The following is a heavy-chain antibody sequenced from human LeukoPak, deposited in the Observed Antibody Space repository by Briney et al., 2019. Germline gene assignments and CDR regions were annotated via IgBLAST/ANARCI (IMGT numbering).Heavy chain of an antibody. CDR2: INHSGST. CDR1: GXSFSGYY. V-gene: IGHV4-34*01. D-gene: IGHD1-26*01. Sequence: PSQTLSLTCAVYGXSFSGYYWSWIRQPPGKGLEWIGEINHSGSTNYNPSLKSRVTISVGTSKNQFSLKLSSVTAADTAVYYCARGPVGATLFDYWGQGALVTVSS. CDR3: ARGPVGATLFDY. J-gene: IGHJ4*02.